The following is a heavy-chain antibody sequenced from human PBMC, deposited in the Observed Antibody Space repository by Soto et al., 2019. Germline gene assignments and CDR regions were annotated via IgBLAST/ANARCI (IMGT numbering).Heavy chain of an antibody. CDR3: ARSSGRGQVGRYDYCLDV. Sequence: QVHLVESGGGLVEHGGSLRLSCTGSGFALSDNYMTWIRQAPGKGLEWVSYSSSSGAYINYSDSVKGRFTISRDNAYNSLYLQMDSLRAEDTALYFCARSSGRGQVGRYDYCLDVCGQGTTVTVSS. CDR2: SSSSGAYI. CDR1: GFALSDNY. J-gene: IGHJ6*02. V-gene: IGHV3-11*06. D-gene: IGHD2-15*01.